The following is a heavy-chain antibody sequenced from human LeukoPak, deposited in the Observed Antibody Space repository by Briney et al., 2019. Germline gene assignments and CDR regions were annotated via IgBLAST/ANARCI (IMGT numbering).Heavy chain of an antibody. D-gene: IGHD3-22*01. CDR3: ARDFSGYWMYYFDY. Sequence: TGGSLRLSCAASGFTFSSYSMNWVRQAPGKGLEWVSYISSISSTIYYADSVKGRFTISRDNAKNSLYLQMNSLRAEHTAVYYCARDFSGYWMYYFDYWGQGTLVTVSS. CDR1: GFTFSSYS. CDR2: ISSISSTI. J-gene: IGHJ4*02. V-gene: IGHV3-48*04.